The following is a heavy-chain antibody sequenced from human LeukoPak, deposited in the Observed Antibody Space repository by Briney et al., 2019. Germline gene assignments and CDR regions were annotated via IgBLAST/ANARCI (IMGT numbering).Heavy chain of an antibody. CDR3: ATDYYFLAGTGLVSYYFDY. V-gene: IGHV3-15*01. Sequence: GGSLRLSCAVSGFTFNNGWMSWVRQAPGKGLEWVGRIKSKTDGGTTDYAAPVKGRFTISRDDSKNTLYLQMNSLKTGDTGVYYCATDYYFLAGTGLVSYYFDYWGQGTLVTVSS. D-gene: IGHD3-22*01. J-gene: IGHJ4*02. CDR1: GFTFNNGW. CDR2: IKSKTDGGTT.